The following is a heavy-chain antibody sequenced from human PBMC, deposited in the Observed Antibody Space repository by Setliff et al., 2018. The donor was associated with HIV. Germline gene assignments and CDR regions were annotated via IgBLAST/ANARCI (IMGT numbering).Heavy chain of an antibody. V-gene: IGHV4-59*08. D-gene: IGHD3-3*01. J-gene: IGHJ4*02. Sequence: SETLSLTCTVSGGSISSYYWSWIRQPPGKGLEWIGYIYYSGSTYYNPSLKSRVTISVDTSESHFSLRLSSVSAVDTGVYYCAIRDRSFDFWSGYYQRDFWSQGTLVTVSS. CDR2: IYYSGST. CDR3: AIRDRSFDFWSGYYQRDF. CDR1: GGSISSYY.